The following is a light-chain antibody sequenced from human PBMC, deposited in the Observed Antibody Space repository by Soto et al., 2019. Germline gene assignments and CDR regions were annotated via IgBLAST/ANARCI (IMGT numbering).Light chain of an antibody. Sequence: EIVMTQSPATLSVSPGARVTLSCRASQSVSSSLAGYQQKPGQAPRSLIYGASTKATGSPARFSGSGSGTEFTLIISSLQSEDFAVYYCQQYNNWPPYTFGPGTKVDIK. CDR2: GAS. V-gene: IGKV3-15*01. CDR3: QQYNNWPPYT. CDR1: QSVSSS. J-gene: IGKJ3*01.